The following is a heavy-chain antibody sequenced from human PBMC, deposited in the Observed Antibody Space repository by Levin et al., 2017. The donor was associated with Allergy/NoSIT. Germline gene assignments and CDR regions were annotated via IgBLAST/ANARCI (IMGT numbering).Heavy chain of an antibody. Sequence: LSLTCAASGFTFSSSWMHWVRQAPGEGLVWVSRIHGDGSSTSYADSVKGRFTISRDNAKNTLYLQMNSLRAEDTAVYYCARDLPGDLRASSVDYWGQGTLVTVSP. CDR3: ARDLPGDLRASSVDY. CDR1: GFTFSSSW. J-gene: IGHJ4*02. CDR2: IHGDGSST. D-gene: IGHD1-1*01. V-gene: IGHV3-74*01.